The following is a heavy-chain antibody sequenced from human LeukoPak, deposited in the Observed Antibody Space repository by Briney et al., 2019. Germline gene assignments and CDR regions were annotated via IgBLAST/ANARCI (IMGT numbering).Heavy chain of an antibody. J-gene: IGHJ4*02. Sequence: GASVKVSCKTAGYTFTGYYMHWVRQAPGQGLEWMGWINPNSGGTNYAQKFQGRVTMTRDTSISTAYMELSRLRSDDTAVYYCALSMVRGVIYYYFDYWGQGTLVTVSS. V-gene: IGHV1-2*02. CDR3: ALSMVRGVIYYYFDY. CDR2: INPNSGGT. CDR1: GYTFTGYY. D-gene: IGHD3-10*01.